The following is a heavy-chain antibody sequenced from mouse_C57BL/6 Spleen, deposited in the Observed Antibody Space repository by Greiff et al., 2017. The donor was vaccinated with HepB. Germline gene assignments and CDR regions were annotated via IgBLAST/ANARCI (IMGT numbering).Heavy chain of an antibody. V-gene: IGHV1-50*01. Sequence: QVQLQQPGAELVKPGASVKLSCKASGYTFTSYWMQWVKQRPGQGLEWIGEIDPSDSYTNYNQKFKGKATLTVDTSSSTAYMQLSSLTSEDSAVYYCARERPFAYWGQGTLVTVSA. CDR3: ARERPFAY. D-gene: IGHD1-2*01. J-gene: IGHJ3*01. CDR2: IDPSDSYT. CDR1: GYTFTSYW.